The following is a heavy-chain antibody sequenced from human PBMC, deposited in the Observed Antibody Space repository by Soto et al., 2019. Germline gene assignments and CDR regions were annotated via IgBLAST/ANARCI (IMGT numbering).Heavy chain of an antibody. CDR3: ARYLLPRYCSGGSCHRSGMDV. J-gene: IGHJ6*02. D-gene: IGHD2-15*01. CDR2: ISSSSSYI. CDR1: GFTFSSYS. V-gene: IGHV3-21*01. Sequence: GGSLRLSCAASGFTFSSYSMNWVRQAPGKGLEWVSSISSSSSYIYYADSVKGRFTISRDNAKNSLYLQMNSLRAEDTAVYYCARYLLPRYCSGGSCHRSGMDVWGQGTTVTVSS.